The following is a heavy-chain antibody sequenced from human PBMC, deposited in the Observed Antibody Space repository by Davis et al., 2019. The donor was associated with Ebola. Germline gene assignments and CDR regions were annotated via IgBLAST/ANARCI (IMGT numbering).Heavy chain of an antibody. CDR1: GFTFSSYG. CDR2: INTDESST. CDR3: AKAAAGPPSH. V-gene: IGHV3-74*01. Sequence: HTGGSLRLSCAASGFTFSSYGMHWVRQAPGKGLVWVSRINTDESSTNYADSVQGRFTISRDNAKNTLYLQMNSLRAEDTAVYYCAKAAAGPPSHWGQGTLVTVSS. J-gene: IGHJ4*02. D-gene: IGHD6-13*01.